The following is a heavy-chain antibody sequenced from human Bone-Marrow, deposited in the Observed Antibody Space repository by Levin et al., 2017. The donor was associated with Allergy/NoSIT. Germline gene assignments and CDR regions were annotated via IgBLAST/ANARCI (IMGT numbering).Heavy chain of an antibody. Sequence: ASVKVSCKASGYTFNDYLINWVRQAPGQGLEWMGWINTKTGNPTYAQGFTTRFVFSLDTSVKTAYLQISTLKAEDTAVYYCARVGLGFGGAFDYWGQGTLVTVSS. CDR3: ARVGLGFGGAFDY. CDR1: GYTFNDYL. D-gene: IGHD3-10*01. J-gene: IGHJ4*02. CDR2: INTKTGNP. V-gene: IGHV7-4-1*02.